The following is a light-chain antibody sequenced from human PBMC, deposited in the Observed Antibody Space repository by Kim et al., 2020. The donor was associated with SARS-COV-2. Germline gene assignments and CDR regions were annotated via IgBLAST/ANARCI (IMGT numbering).Light chain of an antibody. Sequence: LSPGDRATLACRASQSVSSSYLAWYQQKPGQAPRLLIYGASSRATGIPDRFSGSGSGTDFTLTISRLEPEDFAVYYCQQYGSSPVFGPGTKVDIK. CDR2: GAS. CDR3: QQYGSSPV. V-gene: IGKV3-20*01. CDR1: QSVSSSY. J-gene: IGKJ3*01.